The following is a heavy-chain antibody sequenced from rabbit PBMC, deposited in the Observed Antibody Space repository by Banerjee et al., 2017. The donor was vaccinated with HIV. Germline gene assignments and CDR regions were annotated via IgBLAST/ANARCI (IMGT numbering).Heavy chain of an antibody. CDR1: GFDFSTYY. Sequence: QEQLVESGGGLVQPEGPLTLTCTASGFDFSTYYMCWVRQAPGKGLERIGCSYTGSGYTYYASWAKGRFTISKTSSTTVTLQMTSLTAADTATYFCARAAYVGYGYGNLWGQGTLVTVS. J-gene: IGHJ4*01. D-gene: IGHD6-1*01. V-gene: IGHV1S45*01. CDR2: SYTGSGYT. CDR3: ARAAYVGYGYGNL.